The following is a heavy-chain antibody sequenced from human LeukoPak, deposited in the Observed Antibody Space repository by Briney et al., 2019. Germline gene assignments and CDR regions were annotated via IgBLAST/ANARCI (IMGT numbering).Heavy chain of an antibody. J-gene: IGHJ4*02. CDR3: ARKPLSGGYGGTIDY. Sequence: PGGSLRLSCAASGFIFSDHYIDWVRQAPGKGLEWLSRINNDGVSTSYADSVKGRFTISRDNAKNTLYLRMNSLRAEDTAIYYCARKPLSGGYGGTIDYWGQGTLVTVSS. D-gene: IGHD5-12*01. CDR2: INNDGVST. CDR1: GFIFSDHY. V-gene: IGHV3-74*01.